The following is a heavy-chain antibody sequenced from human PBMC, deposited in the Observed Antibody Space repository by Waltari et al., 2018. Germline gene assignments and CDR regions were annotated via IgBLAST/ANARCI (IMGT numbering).Heavy chain of an antibody. J-gene: IGHJ6*02. V-gene: IGHV3-53*01. Sequence: EVQLVESGGGLIQPGGSLRLSCAASGLTVSSNYMSWFRQAPGKGLELVSVNYSGGRTYYADTGKGRFTISRSNSKNPLYLQMNSLGAEDTAVYYCARERHPLYYYYYGMDVWGQGTTVPVSS. CDR3: ARERHPLYYYYYGMDV. CDR2: NYSGGRT. CDR1: GLTVSSNY.